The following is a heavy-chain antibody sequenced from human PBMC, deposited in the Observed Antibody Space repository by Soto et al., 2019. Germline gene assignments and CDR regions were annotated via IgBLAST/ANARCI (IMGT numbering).Heavy chain of an antibody. CDR1: GVSISSSNW. D-gene: IGHD2-15*01. J-gene: IGHJ6*02. Sequence: SSETLSLTCAVSGVSISSSNWCSWVRQPPGKGLEWIGEIYHSGSTNYNPSLKGRFTISRDNAKNSLYLQMNSLRDEDTAVYYCARLRYYGMDVWGQGTTVTVSS. CDR2: IYHSGST. V-gene: IGHV4-4*02. CDR3: ARLRYYGMDV.